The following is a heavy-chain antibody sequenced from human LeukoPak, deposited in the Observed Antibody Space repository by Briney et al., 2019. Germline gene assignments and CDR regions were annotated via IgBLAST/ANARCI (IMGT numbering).Heavy chain of an antibody. V-gene: IGHV1-18*01. D-gene: IGHD6-19*01. CDR2: ISAYNGNT. CDR1: GYTFTSYG. CDR3: ARVEAIAVAGDY. Sequence: ASVNVSCKASGYTFTSYGISWVRQAPGQGLEWMGWISAYNGNTNYAQKLQGRVTMTTDTSTSTAYMELRSLRSDDTAVYYCARVEAIAVAGDYWGQGTLVTVSS. J-gene: IGHJ4*02.